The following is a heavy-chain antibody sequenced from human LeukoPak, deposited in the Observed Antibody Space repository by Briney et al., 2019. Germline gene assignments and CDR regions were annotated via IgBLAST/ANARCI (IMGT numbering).Heavy chain of an antibody. D-gene: IGHD4-17*01. CDR2: IYYSGST. Sequence: SETLSLTCTVSGDSISSSSYYWGWIRQPPGKGLEWIGSIYYSGSTYYNPSLKSRVTISADTSKNQFSLKLSSVTAADTAVYYCARDKGSSWFTATIQQNWFDPWGQGTLVTVSS. V-gene: IGHV4-39*07. CDR1: GDSISSSSYY. J-gene: IGHJ5*02. CDR3: ARDKGSSWFTATIQQNWFDP.